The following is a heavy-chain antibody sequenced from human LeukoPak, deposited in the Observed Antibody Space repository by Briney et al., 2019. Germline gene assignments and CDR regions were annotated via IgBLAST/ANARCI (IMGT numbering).Heavy chain of an antibody. Sequence: ASVKVSCKASGGTFSSYAISWVRQAPGQGLEWTGGIIPIFGTANYAQKFQGRVTITADESTSTAYMELSSLRSEDTAVYYCAREGSTAPLNWGQGTLVTVSS. J-gene: IGHJ4*02. CDR3: AREGSTAPLN. D-gene: IGHD2-15*01. CDR1: GGTFSSYA. CDR2: IIPIFGTA. V-gene: IGHV1-69*13.